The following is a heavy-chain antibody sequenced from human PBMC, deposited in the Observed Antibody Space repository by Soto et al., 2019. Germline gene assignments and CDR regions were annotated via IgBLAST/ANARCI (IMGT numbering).Heavy chain of an antibody. J-gene: IGHJ4*02. D-gene: IGHD6-13*01. CDR1: GGSISPYY. CDR3: VRDRLGEDQQPFDY. CDR2: IYTNEHI. V-gene: IGHV4-4*07. Sequence: SETLSLTCTVSGGSISPYYWSWLRQPAGKGLELIGRIYTNEHINYNPSLRSRLTLSVDTSRNQFSLKLSSVTAADTAVYYCVRDRLGEDQQPFDYWGQGTLVTVSA.